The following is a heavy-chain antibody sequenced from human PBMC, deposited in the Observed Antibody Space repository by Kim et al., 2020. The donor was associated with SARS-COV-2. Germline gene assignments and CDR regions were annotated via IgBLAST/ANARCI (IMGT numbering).Heavy chain of an antibody. Sequence: ASVKVSCKASGYTFNRSIMQWVRQAPGQGPEWMAWINVTSGDTSYSQKFLGRVTITRDTAALTVYMELSSLRSEDTAVYFCARGNRGDFSPYSPLDFWG. V-gene: IGHV1-3*01. CDR2: INVTSGDT. CDR3: ARGNRGDFSPYSPLDF. CDR1: GYTFNRSI. D-gene: IGHD2-21*01. J-gene: IGHJ6*01.